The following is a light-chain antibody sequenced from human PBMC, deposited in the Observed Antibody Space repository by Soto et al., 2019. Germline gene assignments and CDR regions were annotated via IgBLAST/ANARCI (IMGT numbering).Light chain of an antibody. V-gene: IGKV3-20*01. CDR3: QQYGSSPRDT. CDR1: QSVSSSY. Sequence: EIGLTQSPGTLSLSPGERATLSCRASQSVSSSYLAWYQQKPGLAPRLLIYGASSRATGIPDRFSGSGSGTDFTLTISRLGPEDFAVYYCQQYGSSPRDTFGQGTKLEI. CDR2: GAS. J-gene: IGKJ2*01.